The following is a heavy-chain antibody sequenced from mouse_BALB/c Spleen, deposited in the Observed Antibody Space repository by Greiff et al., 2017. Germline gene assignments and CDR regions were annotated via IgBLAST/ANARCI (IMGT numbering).Heavy chain of an antibody. Sequence: VHLVESGPGLVAPSQSLSITCTVSGFSLSRYSVHWVRQPPGKGLEWLGMIWGGGSTDYNSALKSRLSISKDNSKSQVFLKMNSLQTDDTAMYYCARNPSTMITTGDSAWFAYWGQGTLVTVSA. V-gene: IGHV2-6-4*01. J-gene: IGHJ3*01. CDR2: IWGGGST. D-gene: IGHD2-4*01. CDR3: ARNPSTMITTGDSAWFAY. CDR1: GFSLSRYS.